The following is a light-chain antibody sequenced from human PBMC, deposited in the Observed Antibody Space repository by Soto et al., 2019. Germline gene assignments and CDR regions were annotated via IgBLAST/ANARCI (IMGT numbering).Light chain of an antibody. CDR3: QQSLTIPYT. CDR1: QTISTH. J-gene: IGKJ2*01. Sequence: DIQMTQSPSSLSASVRDRVTITCRASQTISTHLNWYQQKPGKAPKLLIYAASTLQSGVPSRFSGSGSGTDFTLTINSLQPEDFATYYCQQSLTIPYTFGQGTKLEFK. CDR2: AAS. V-gene: IGKV1-39*01.